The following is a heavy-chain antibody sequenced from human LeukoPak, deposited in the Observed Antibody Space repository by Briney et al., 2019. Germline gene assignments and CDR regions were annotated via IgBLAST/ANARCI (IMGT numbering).Heavy chain of an antibody. CDR3: ARYFGTDYYVLDS. D-gene: IGHD3-10*02. CDR1: GFTFSTYG. J-gene: IGHJ4*02. Sequence: GGSLRLSCVTSGFTFSTYGMHWVRQAPGKGLDWVAVIWYDGTKKYYADSVKGRFTISRDDFKNTVFVQMNSLRGADTAVYYCARYFGTDYYVLDSWGQGTLVTVSS. CDR2: IWYDGTKK. V-gene: IGHV3-33*01.